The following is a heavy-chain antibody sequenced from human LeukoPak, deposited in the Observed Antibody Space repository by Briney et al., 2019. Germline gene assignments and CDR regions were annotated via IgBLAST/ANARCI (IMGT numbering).Heavy chain of an antibody. D-gene: IGHD2-15*01. CDR3: ARGFHAQGYCGGGSCYSDAFDI. CDR1: GFTFSSYS. Sequence: GGSLRLSCAASGFTFSSYSMNWVRQAPGKGLEWVSSISSSSSYIYYADSVKGRFTISRDNAKNSLYLQMNSLRAEDTAVYYCARGFHAQGYCGGGSCYSDAFDIWGQGTMVTVSS. V-gene: IGHV3-21*01. CDR2: ISSSSSYI. J-gene: IGHJ3*02.